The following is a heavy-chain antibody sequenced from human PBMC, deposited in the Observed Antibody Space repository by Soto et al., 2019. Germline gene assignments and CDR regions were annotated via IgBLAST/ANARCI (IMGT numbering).Heavy chain of an antibody. CDR3: AKRSSSSTFDY. CDR2: IGIGSSTK. V-gene: IGHV3-48*01. D-gene: IGHD6-6*01. CDR1: GCTFSSYA. J-gene: IGHJ4*02. Sequence: GGSLRLSCAASGCTFSSYAMNWVRQAPGKGLEWVSYIGIGSSTKYYADSVKGRFTISRDNAKNSLYLQMNSLRAEDTAVYYCAKRSSSSTFDYWGQGTLVTVSS.